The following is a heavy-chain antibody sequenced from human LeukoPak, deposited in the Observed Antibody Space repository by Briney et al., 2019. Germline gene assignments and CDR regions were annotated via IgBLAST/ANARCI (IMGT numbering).Heavy chain of an antibody. V-gene: IGHV4-4*02. Sequence: PSETLSLTCAVSGGSISSSNWWCWVRQPPGKGLEWIGEIYHSGSTNYNPSLKSRVTISVDKSKNQFSLKLSSVTAADTAVYYCARVRSPIVGARLDYWGQGTLVTVSS. CDR2: IYHSGST. J-gene: IGHJ4*02. CDR3: ARVRSPIVGARLDY. D-gene: IGHD1-26*01. CDR1: GGSISSSNW.